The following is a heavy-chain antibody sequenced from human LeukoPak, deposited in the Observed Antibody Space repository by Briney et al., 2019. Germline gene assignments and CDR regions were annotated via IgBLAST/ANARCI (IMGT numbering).Heavy chain of an antibody. CDR3: ARGASSSWYV. CDR1: VGSISSDGYY. Sequence: SQTLSLTRTLSVGSISSDGYYWTWIRHDPGKGLEWIGYISYSGRTKYNPSLKSRVIISADTSKNQLSLSLSSVTAADTAVYYWARGASSSWYVWGQGTLVTVSS. CDR2: ISYSGRT. V-gene: IGHV4-31*03. D-gene: IGHD6-13*01. J-gene: IGHJ4*02.